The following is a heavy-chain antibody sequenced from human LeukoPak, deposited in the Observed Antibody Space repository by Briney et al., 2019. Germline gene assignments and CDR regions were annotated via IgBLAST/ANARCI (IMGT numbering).Heavy chain of an antibody. J-gene: IGHJ5*02. CDR2: IYYSGST. V-gene: IGHV4-31*03. CDR1: GVSISSGGYY. Sequence: PPQTLSLTCTVSGVSISSGGYYWSWIRQHPGKGLEWIGYIYYSGSTYYNPSLKSRVTISVDTSKNQFSLKPSSVTAADTAVYYCARAETQYYDFWSGYHNWFDPWGQGTLVTVSS. D-gene: IGHD3-3*01. CDR3: ARAETQYYDFWSGYHNWFDP.